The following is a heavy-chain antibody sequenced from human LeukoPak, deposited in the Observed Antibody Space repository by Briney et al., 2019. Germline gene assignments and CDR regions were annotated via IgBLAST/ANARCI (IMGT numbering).Heavy chain of an antibody. CDR2: ISSSSSTI. CDR3: ARGLYYYYDSSGYLYY. D-gene: IGHD3-22*01. CDR1: GFTFSSYS. V-gene: IGHV3-48*01. J-gene: IGHJ4*02. Sequence: GGSLRLSCAASGFTFSSYSMNWVRQAPGKGLEWVSYISSSSSTIYYADSVKGRFTISRDNSKNTLYLQMNSLRAEDTAVYYCARGLYYYYDSSGYLYYWGQGTLVTVSS.